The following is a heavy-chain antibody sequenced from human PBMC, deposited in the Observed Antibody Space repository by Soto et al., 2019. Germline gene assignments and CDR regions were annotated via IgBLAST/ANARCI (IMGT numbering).Heavy chain of an antibody. J-gene: IGHJ4*02. CDR1: GFTFSSYS. V-gene: IGHV3-21*01. CDR2: ISSSSSYI. Sequence: EVQLVESGGGQVKPGGSLRLSCAASGFTFSSYSMNWVRQAPGKGLEWVSSISSSSSYIYYADSVKGRFTISRDNAKNSLYLQMNSLRAEDTAVYYCARAVAVAGKGLFDYWGQGTLVTVSS. D-gene: IGHD6-19*01. CDR3: ARAVAVAGKGLFDY.